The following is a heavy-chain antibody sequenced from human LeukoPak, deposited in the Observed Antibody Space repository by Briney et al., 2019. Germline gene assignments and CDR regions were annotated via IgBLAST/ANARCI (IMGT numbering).Heavy chain of an antibody. CDR3: ARLNSGSYFPFDY. Sequence: SETLSLTCAVSGYSISSGYYWGWIRQPPGKGLGWIGSIYHSGSTYYNPSLKSRVTISVDTSKNQFSLKLSSVTAADTAVYYRARLNSGSYFPFDYWGQGTLVTVSS. CDR1: GYSISSGYY. J-gene: IGHJ4*02. D-gene: IGHD1-26*01. CDR2: IYHSGST. V-gene: IGHV4-38-2*01.